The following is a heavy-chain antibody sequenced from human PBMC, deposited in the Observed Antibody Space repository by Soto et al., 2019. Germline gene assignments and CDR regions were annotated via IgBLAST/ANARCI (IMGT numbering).Heavy chain of an antibody. CDR2: ISGSGGST. J-gene: IGHJ4*02. CDR3: AKASGWFGEFDY. V-gene: IGHV3-23*01. D-gene: IGHD3-10*01. CDR1: GFTLGSNA. Sequence: EVQLLESGGGLVQPGGSRGPSVEPLGFTLGSNALSWVRQAPGKGLEWVPAISGSGGSTYYADSVKGRFTISRDNSKNTLYLQMNSLRAEDTAVYYCAKASGWFGEFDYWGQGTLVTVSS.